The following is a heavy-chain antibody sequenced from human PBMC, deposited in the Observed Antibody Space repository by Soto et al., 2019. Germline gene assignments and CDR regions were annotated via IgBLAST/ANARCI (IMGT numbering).Heavy chain of an antibody. D-gene: IGHD2-21*02. CDR2: IYYSGST. Sequence: QVQLQESGPGLVKPSETLSLTCTVSGGSISSYYWSWIRQPPGKGLEWIGYIYYSGSTNYNPSLKSRVTISVDTSKNQFSLKLSSVTAADTAVYYCARGSLAYCGGDCSNWYFALWGRGTLVTVSS. J-gene: IGHJ2*01. CDR3: ARGSLAYCGGDCSNWYFAL. V-gene: IGHV4-59*01. CDR1: GGSISSYY.